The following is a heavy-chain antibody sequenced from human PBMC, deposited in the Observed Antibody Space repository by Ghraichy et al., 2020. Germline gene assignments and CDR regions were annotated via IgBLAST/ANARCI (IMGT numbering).Heavy chain of an antibody. J-gene: IGHJ3*02. CDR1: GGSISSGSYY. V-gene: IGHV4-61*02. D-gene: IGHD3-10*01. CDR2: IYTSGST. Sequence: SETLSLTCTVSGGSISSGSYYWSWIRQPAGKGLEWIGRIYTSGSTNYNPSLKSRVTISVDTSKNQFSLKLSSVTAADTAVYYCAREGRLWFGELLSPRDAFDIWGQGTMVTVSS. CDR3: AREGRLWFGELLSPRDAFDI.